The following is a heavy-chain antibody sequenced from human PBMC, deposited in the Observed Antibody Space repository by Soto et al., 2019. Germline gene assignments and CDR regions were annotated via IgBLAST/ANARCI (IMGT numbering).Heavy chain of an antibody. Sequence: ASVKVSCKASGYTYISYSMHWVRQAPGQRLEWMGWINVGNGNTKYSQNFQGRVTINQDTSASTAYMELSSLTSEDTAVYYCARDPNIVLVPAALRSYYYYYGMDVWGQGTTVTVSS. CDR1: GYTYISYS. J-gene: IGHJ6*02. D-gene: IGHD2-2*01. CDR3: ARDPNIVLVPAALRSYYYYYGMDV. CDR2: INVGNGNT. V-gene: IGHV1-3*01.